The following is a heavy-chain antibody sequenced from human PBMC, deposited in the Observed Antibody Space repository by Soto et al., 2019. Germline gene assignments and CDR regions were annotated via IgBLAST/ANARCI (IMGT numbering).Heavy chain of an antibody. Sequence: ASVKVSCKTSGGTFSSYAISWVRQAPGQGLEWMGWISPNSGGTNYAQKFQGWVTMTRDTSISTAYMELSRLRSDDTAMYYCARTSAAGKSSYGMDVWGQGTTVTVAS. J-gene: IGHJ6*02. V-gene: IGHV1-2*04. CDR3: ARTSAAGKSSYGMDV. CDR1: GGTFSSYA. CDR2: ISPNSGGT. D-gene: IGHD6-13*01.